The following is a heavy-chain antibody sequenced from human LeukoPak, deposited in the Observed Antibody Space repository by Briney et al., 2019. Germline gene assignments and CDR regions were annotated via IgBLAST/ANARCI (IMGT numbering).Heavy chain of an antibody. Sequence: SETLSLTCAVYGGSFSGYYWSWIRQPPGKGLEWIGEINHSGSTNYNPSLKSRVTISVDTSKNQFSLKLSSVTAADTAVYYCARWGVGFRFDCWGQGTLVTVSS. CDR2: INHSGST. D-gene: IGHD3-16*01. CDR3: ARWGVGFRFDC. J-gene: IGHJ4*02. V-gene: IGHV4-34*01. CDR1: GGSFSGYY.